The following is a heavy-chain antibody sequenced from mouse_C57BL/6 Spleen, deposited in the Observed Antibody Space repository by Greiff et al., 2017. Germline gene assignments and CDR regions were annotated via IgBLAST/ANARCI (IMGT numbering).Heavy chain of an antibody. CDR2: IYPGSGST. J-gene: IGHJ2*01. D-gene: IGHD2-5*01. CDR1: GYTFTSYW. Sequence: QVHVKQPGAELVKPGASVKMSCKASGYTFTSYWITWVKQRPGQGLEWIGVIYPGSGSTNYNEKFKSKATLTVDKPSSTAYMQLSSLTSEDSAVYYCARGGAYYSNYVGYWGQGTTLTVSS. CDR3: ARGGAYYSNYVGY. V-gene: IGHV1-55*01.